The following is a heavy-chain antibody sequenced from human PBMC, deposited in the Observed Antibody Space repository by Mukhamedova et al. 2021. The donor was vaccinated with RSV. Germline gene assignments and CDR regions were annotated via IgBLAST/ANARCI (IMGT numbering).Heavy chain of an antibody. Sequence: GKGRFTISRDNAKNSLYLQMNSLRAEDTAVYYCARWELANYFLDYWGQGTLVTVSS. D-gene: IGHD4/OR15-4a*01. V-gene: IGHV3-11*04. CDR3: ARWELANYFLDY. J-gene: IGHJ4*02.